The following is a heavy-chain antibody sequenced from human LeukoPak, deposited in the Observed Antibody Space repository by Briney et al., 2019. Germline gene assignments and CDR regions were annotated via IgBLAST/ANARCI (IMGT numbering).Heavy chain of an antibody. Sequence: PSETLSLTSTVSGGSISSSSYYWGWIRQPPGKGLEWIGSIYYSGSTYYNPSLKSRVTISVDTSKNQFSLKLSSVTAADTAVYYCARGGTYYDFWSGYRDAFDIWGQGTMVTVSS. CDR1: GGSISSSSYY. CDR3: ARGGTYYDFWSGYRDAFDI. D-gene: IGHD3-3*01. J-gene: IGHJ3*02. V-gene: IGHV4-39*07. CDR2: IYYSGST.